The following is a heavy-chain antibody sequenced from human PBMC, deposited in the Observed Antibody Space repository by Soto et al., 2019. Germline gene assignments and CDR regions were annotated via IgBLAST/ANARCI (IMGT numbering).Heavy chain of an antibody. D-gene: IGHD3-3*01. V-gene: IGHV3-23*01. CDR1: GFTFSSYG. Sequence: EVQLLESGGGLVQPGGSLRLSCAASGFTFSSYGMTWVRQAPGKGLEWVSAISGSGGSTYYADSVKGRFTIARDNYTYTLYLQMNSLRAEDTAVYYCAKTVYYDFWSGPSGFDYWGQGTLVTVSS. CDR2: ISGSGGST. CDR3: AKTVYYDFWSGPSGFDY. J-gene: IGHJ4*02.